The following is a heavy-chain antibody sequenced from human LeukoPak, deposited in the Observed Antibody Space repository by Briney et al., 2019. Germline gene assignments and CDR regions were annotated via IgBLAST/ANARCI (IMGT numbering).Heavy chain of an antibody. CDR1: GFTFSSYG. V-gene: IGHV3-30*02. D-gene: IGHD6-13*01. CDR2: IRYDGSNK. CDR3: ARGSSSWYIQAFDI. Sequence: GGSLRLSCAASGFTFSSYGMHWVRQAPGKGLEWVAFIRYDGSNKYYADSVKGRFTISRDNSKNTLYLQMNSLRAEDTAVYYCARGSSSWYIQAFDIWGQGTMVTVSS. J-gene: IGHJ3*02.